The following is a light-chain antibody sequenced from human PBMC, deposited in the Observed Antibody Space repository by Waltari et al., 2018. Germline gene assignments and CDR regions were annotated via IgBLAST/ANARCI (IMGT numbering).Light chain of an antibody. Sequence: QLVQTQSPSASASLGASVKLTCTLSSGHSSNIIAWHQQQPEKGPRYLMKVNSDGSHSKGDEIPDRFSGSSSGAERYLTISSLQSEDEADYYCQTGGHGTWVFGGGTKLTVL. CDR2: VNSDGSH. CDR3: QTGGHGTWV. V-gene: IGLV4-69*01. CDR1: SGHSSNI. J-gene: IGLJ3*02.